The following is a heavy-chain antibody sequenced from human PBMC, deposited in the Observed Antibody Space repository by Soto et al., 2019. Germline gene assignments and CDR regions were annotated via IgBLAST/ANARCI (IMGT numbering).Heavy chain of an antibody. V-gene: IGHV3-23*01. CDR1: GFTFSSYA. J-gene: IGHJ4*02. Sequence: EVQLLESGGGLVQPGGSLRLSFTASGFTFSSYAMSWVRQAPGKGLEWVSAISGSGGSTYYADSVKGRFTISRDNSKNTLYLQMNSLRAEDTAVYYCAKGSFFGPAAVPFDYWGQGTLVTVSS. CDR2: ISGSGGST. D-gene: IGHD2-2*01. CDR3: AKGSFFGPAAVPFDY.